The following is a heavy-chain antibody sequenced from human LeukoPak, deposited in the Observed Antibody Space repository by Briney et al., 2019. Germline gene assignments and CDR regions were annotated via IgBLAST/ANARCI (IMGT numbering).Heavy chain of an antibody. CDR2: ISSSSSTI. CDR3: ALRYCSGGSCSFDY. V-gene: IGHV3-48*01. J-gene: IGHJ4*02. CDR1: GFTFSSYS. Sequence: GGSLRLSCAASGFTFSSYSMNWVRQAPGKGLEWVSYISSSSSTIYYADSVKGRFTISRDNAKNSLYLQMNSLRAEDTAVYYCALRYCSGGSCSFDYWGQGTLVTVSS. D-gene: IGHD2-15*01.